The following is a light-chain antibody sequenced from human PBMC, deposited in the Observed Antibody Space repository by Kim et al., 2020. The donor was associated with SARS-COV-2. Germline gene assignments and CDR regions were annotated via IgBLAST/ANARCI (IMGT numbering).Light chain of an antibody. CDR2: EAS. CDR3: QQYNYWPL. CDR1: LTVKSN. Sequence: IVLTQSPGILSVSHGERATLSCRASLTVKSNLAWYQQKIGQSPRLLIYEASIRATGTPERFSGSGFGTEFTLTINNLQSEDSAVYHCQQYNYWPLFGGGTKVDIK. J-gene: IGKJ4*01. V-gene: IGKV3D-15*03.